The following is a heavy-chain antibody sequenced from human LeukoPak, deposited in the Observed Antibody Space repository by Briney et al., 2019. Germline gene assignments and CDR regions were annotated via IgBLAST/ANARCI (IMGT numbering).Heavy chain of an antibody. CDR1: GYTFTGYY. CDR2: INPNSGGT. D-gene: IGHD6-19*01. J-gene: IGHJ4*02. V-gene: IGHV1-2*02. Sequence: ASVTVSCKASGYTFTGYYMHWVRQAPGQGLEWMGWINPNSGGTNYAQKFQGRVTMTRDTSISTAYMELSRLRSDDTAVYYCARGQGYSSGWPYYFDYWGQGTLVTVSS. CDR3: ARGQGYSSGWPYYFDY.